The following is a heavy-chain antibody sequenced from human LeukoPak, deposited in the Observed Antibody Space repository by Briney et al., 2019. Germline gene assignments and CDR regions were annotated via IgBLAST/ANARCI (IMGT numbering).Heavy chain of an antibody. CDR2: IYTSGST. V-gene: IGHV4-61*02. D-gene: IGHD6-19*01. CDR1: GYSISTGYY. CDR3: ARAGGGWYPLAYFDY. J-gene: IGHJ4*02. Sequence: PSETLSLTCTVSGYSISTGYYWDWIRQPAGKGLEWIGRIYTSGSTNYNPSLKSRVTISVDTSKNQFSLKLSSVTAADTAVYYCARAGGGWYPLAYFDYWGQGTLVTVSS.